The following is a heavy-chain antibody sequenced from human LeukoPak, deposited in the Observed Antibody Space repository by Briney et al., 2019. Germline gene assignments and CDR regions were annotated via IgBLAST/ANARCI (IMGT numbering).Heavy chain of an antibody. CDR2: INHSGST. CDR3: ARGLPIVVVPAASISMDV. CDR1: GGSFSGYY. V-gene: IGHV4-34*01. J-gene: IGHJ6*02. D-gene: IGHD2-2*01. Sequence: PSETLSLTCAVYGGSFSGYYWSWIRQPPGKGLEWIGEINHSGSTNYNPSLRSRVTISEDTSKNQFSLKLSSVTAADTAVYYCARGLPIVVVPAASISMDVWGQGTTVTVSS.